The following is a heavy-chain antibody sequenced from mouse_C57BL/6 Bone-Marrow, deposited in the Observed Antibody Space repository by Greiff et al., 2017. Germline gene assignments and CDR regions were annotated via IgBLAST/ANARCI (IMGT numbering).Heavy chain of an antibody. V-gene: IGHV1-55*01. D-gene: IGHD4-1*01. Sequence: QVQLQQPGAELVKPGASVKMSCKASGYTFTSYWITWVKQRPGQGLEWIGDIYPTSGRTNYNEKFKSKAILTVDTSSNTAYMQRSSLTSEDSAVFYGGRSGLMGRSFDYWGQGTTLTVSS. CDR2: IYPTSGRT. CDR1: GYTFTSYW. J-gene: IGHJ2*01. CDR3: GRSGLMGRSFDY.